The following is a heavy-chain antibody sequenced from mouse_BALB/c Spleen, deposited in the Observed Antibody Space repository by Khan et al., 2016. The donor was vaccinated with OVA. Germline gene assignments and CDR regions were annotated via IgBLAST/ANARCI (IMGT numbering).Heavy chain of an antibody. J-gene: IGHJ2*01. D-gene: IGHD1-1*01. CDR2: INPSTAYT. V-gene: IGHV1-7*01. Sequence: QVQLQQSGAEPAKPGASVKMSCKASGYTFINYWILWVKQRPGQGLEWIGYINPSTAYTEYNQNFKDKATLTADKSSRTAYMQLSSLTSEDSAVYYCARRGLRWDFDYWGQGTTLTVSS. CDR3: ARRGLRWDFDY. CDR1: GYTFINYW.